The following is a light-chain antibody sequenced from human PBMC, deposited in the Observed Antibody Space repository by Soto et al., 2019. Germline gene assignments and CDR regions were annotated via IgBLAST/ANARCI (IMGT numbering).Light chain of an antibody. V-gene: IGKV3-20*01. CDR3: QQYGSSPLT. J-gene: IGKJ4*01. CDR1: QSVSSSY. CDR2: GAS. Sequence: EIVLTQSPGTLSLSPGERATLSCRASQSVSSSYLAWYQQKPGQAPRLLIYGASSSATGIPDRFSGSGSGTGFTLSISRLEPKDIAVYYCQQYGSSPLTFGGGNKVEIK.